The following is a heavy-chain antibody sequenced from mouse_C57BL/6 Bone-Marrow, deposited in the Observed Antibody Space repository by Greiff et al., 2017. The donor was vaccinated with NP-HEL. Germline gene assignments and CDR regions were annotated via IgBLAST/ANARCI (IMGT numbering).Heavy chain of an antibody. CDR1: GYTFTSYW. J-gene: IGHJ3*01. CDR2: IDPSDSYT. Sequence: QVQLKQPGAELVRPGTSVKLSCKASGYTFTSYWMHWVKQRPGQGLEWIGVIDPSDSYTNYNQKFKGKATLTVDTSSSTAYMQLSSLTSEDSAVYYCARSPYWGQGTLVTVSA. V-gene: IGHV1-59*01. CDR3: ARSPY.